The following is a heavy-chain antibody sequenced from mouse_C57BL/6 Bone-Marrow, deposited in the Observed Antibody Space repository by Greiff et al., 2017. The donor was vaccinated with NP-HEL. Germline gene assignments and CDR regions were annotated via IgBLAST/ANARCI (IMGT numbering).Heavy chain of an antibody. Sequence: QVQLQQSGAELVRPGATVKLSCKASGYTFTDYYLYWVKQRLGQGLKWIARIYPGSGNTYYNEKFKGKATLTAEESSSTAYMQFSSLTSEDTAVYFSAGGDYDYDGPFDYWGQGTTLTVSS. D-gene: IGHD2-4*01. V-gene: IGHV1-76*01. CDR3: AGGDYDYDGPFDY. CDR2: IYPGSGNT. CDR1: GYTFTDYY. J-gene: IGHJ2*01.